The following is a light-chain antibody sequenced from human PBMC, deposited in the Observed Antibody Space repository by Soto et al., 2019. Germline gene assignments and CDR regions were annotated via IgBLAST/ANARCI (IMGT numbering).Light chain of an antibody. V-gene: IGLV2-8*01. CDR1: SRDVGGYNY. Sequence: QSALTQPPSASGSPGQSVTISCTGTSRDVGGYNYVSWYQQHPGKAPKLMIYEVSERPSGVPDRFSGSKSSNTASLTVSGLQAEDEAGYYCSSYAGSNNFVFGTGTKVTVL. J-gene: IGLJ1*01. CDR3: SSYAGSNNFV. CDR2: EVS.